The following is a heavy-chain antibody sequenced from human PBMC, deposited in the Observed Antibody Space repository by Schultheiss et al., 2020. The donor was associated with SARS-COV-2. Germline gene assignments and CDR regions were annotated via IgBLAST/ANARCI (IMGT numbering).Heavy chain of an antibody. CDR2: INPNSGGT. V-gene: IGHV1-2*02. J-gene: IGHJ6*02. D-gene: IGHD1-1*01. CDR3: ARATGTKQTIYYYYGMDV. Sequence: ASVKVSCKASGYTFTGYYMHWVRQAPGQGLEWMGWINPNSGGTNYAQKFQGRVTMTRNTSISTAYMELSSLRAEDTALYYCARATGTKQTIYYYYGMDVWGQGTTVTVSS. CDR1: GYTFTGYY.